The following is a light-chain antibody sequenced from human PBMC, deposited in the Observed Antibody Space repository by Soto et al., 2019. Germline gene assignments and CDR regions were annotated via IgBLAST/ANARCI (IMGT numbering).Light chain of an antibody. CDR3: QSYDSSLSDVV. J-gene: IGLJ2*01. V-gene: IGLV1-40*01. CDR2: GNS. Sequence: QSVLTQPPSVSXXXGQRVTISCTGSSSNIGAGYDVHWYQQLPGTAPKLLIYGNSNRPSGVPDRFSGSKSGTSASLAITGLQAEDEADYYCQSYDSSLSDVVFGGGTKLTVL. CDR1: SSNIGAGYD.